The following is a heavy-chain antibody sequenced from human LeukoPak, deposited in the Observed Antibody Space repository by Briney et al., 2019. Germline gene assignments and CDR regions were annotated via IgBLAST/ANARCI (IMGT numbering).Heavy chain of an antibody. CDR3: ARFGVVVPAAMAYYYYYYMDV. CDR1: GGSISSYY. J-gene: IGHJ6*03. D-gene: IGHD2-2*01. V-gene: IGHV4-59*01. Sequence: PSETLSLTCTVSGGSISSYYWSWIRQPPGKGLEWIGYIYYSGSTNYNPSLKSRVTISVDTSKNQFSLKLSSVTAADTAVYYCARFGVVVPAAMAYYYYYYMDVWGKGTTVTVSS. CDR2: IYYSGST.